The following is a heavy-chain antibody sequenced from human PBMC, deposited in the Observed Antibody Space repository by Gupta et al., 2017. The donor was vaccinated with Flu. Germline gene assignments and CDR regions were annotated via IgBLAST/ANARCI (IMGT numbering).Heavy chain of an antibody. V-gene: IGHV3-9*01. CDR3: AKDPGATGDYFFDY. J-gene: IGHJ4*02. CDR2: ISWNSGSI. Sequence: EVLLVESGGGLVQPGRSLRLSCAASGFTFDDYAMHWVRQAPGKGLEWVSGISWNSGSIGYADSVKGRFTISRDNAKNSLYLQMNSLRAEDTALYYCAKDPGATGDYFFDYWGQGTLVTVSS. D-gene: IGHD7-27*01. CDR1: GFTFDDYA.